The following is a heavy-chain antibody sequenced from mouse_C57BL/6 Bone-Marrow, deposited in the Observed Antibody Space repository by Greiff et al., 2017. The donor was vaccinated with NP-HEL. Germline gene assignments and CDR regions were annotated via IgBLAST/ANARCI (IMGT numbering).Heavy chain of an antibody. CDR3: TTWFWDYDGDFDY. J-gene: IGHJ2*01. D-gene: IGHD2-4*01. V-gene: IGHV14-1*01. CDR2: IDPADGDT. CDR1: GFNIKDYY. Sequence: VQLKQSGAELVRPGASVKLSCTASGFNIKDYYMHWVKQRPEQGLEWIGRIDPADGDTEYAPKFQGKATMTADTSSNTAYLQLSSLTSEDTAVYYCTTWFWDYDGDFDYWGQGTTLTVSS.